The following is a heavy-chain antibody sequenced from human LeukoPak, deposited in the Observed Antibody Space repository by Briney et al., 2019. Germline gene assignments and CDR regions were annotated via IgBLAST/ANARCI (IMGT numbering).Heavy chain of an antibody. J-gene: IGHJ4*02. V-gene: IGHV3-23*01. Sequence: GGSLRLSCAASGFTFNNYFMTWVRQAPGKGLEWVSTISGSAGSTYYADFVKGLFTISRDNSRNTLYLQMNSLRADDTAVYYCARYRSGASCYLGLDYWGQGTLVTVSS. D-gene: IGHD2-2*01. CDR3: ARYRSGASCYLGLDY. CDR1: GFTFNNYF. CDR2: ISGSAGST.